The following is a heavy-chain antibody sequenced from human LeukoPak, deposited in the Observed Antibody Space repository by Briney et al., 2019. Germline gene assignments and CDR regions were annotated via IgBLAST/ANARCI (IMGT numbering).Heavy chain of an antibody. CDR1: GYTFTGYY. CDR3: ARFLVSTYYYYGMDV. V-gene: IGHV1-2*02. CDR2: INPNSGGT. Sequence: ASVKFSCKASGYTFTGYYMHWVRQAPGQGLEWMEWINPNSGGTNYAQKFQGRVTMTRDTSIVTAYMELSRLKSDDTAVYYSARFLVSTYYYYGMDVWGQGTTVTVSS. D-gene: IGHD3-3*01. J-gene: IGHJ6*02.